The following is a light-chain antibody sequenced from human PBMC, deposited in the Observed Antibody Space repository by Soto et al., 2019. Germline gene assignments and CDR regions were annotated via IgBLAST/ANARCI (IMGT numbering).Light chain of an antibody. CDR3: QQYGTSPPFT. V-gene: IGKV3-20*01. CDR2: GAS. CDR1: QSVSITY. Sequence: ELVLTQSPGTLSLSPGERATLSCRASQSVSITYLAWYQQKSGQAPRVLIYGASSRAPGIPDRFSGSGSGTDFTLTISRLEPEDFAVYFCQQYGTSPPFTFGQGTKVEI. J-gene: IGKJ2*01.